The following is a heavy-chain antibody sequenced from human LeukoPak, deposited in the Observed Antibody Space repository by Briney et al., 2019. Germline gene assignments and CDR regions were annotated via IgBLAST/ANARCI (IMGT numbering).Heavy chain of an antibody. Sequence: GASVKVSCKASGYTFTSYYMHWVRQAPGQGLEWMGIINPSGGSTSYAQKFQGRVTMTRDTSISTAYMELSRLRSDDTAVYYCARSRKDNRVAFDIWGQGTMVTVSS. CDR3: ARSRKDNRVAFDI. CDR2: INPSGGST. V-gene: IGHV1-46*01. J-gene: IGHJ3*02. CDR1: GYTFTSYY. D-gene: IGHD2-15*01.